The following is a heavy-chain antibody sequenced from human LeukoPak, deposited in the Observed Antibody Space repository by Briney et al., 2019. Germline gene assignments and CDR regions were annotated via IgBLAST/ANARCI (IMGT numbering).Heavy chain of an antibody. CDR2: INHSGST. CDR3: KRARDIVVVPAARGDGMDV. D-gene: IGHD2-2*01. V-gene: IGHV4-34*01. CDR1: GGSFSCYY. Sequence: AETLSLTCAVYGGSFSCYYWSWIRQPPGKGLEGMGDINHSGSTNYNPSLRSRVTISVDTSKNQFSLKLSSVTAADTAVYYCKRARDIVVVPAARGDGMDVWGQGTTVTVSS. J-gene: IGHJ6*02.